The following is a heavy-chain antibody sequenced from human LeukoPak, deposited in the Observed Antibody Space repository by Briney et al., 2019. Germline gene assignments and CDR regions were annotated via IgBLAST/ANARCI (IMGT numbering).Heavy chain of an antibody. Sequence: ASVKVSRKASGYTFTSYGISWVRQAPGQGLEWMGIINPSGGSTSYAQKFQGRVTMTRDTSTSTVYMELSSLRSEDTAVYYCARGGYSYGSNYYFDYWGQGTLVTVSS. J-gene: IGHJ4*02. CDR3: ARGGYSYGSNYYFDY. V-gene: IGHV1-46*01. D-gene: IGHD5-18*01. CDR1: GYTFTSYG. CDR2: INPSGGST.